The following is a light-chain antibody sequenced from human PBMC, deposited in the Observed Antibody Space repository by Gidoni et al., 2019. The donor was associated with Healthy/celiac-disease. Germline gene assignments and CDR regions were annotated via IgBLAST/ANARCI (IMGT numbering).Light chain of an antibody. CDR2: GAS. CDR3: QQYGSSSPLT. J-gene: IGKJ4*01. V-gene: IGKV3-20*01. CDR1: QSVSSSY. Sequence: EIALTQSPGTLSLSPGERATLSCRASQSVSSSYLAWYQQKPGQAPRLLLYGASSRATGIPDRFSGSGSGTDFTLTISRLEPEDFAVYYCQQYGSSSPLTFGGGTKVEIK.